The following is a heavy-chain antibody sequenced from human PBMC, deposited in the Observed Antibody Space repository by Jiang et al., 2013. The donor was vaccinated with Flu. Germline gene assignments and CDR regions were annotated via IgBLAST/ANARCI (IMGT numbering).Heavy chain of an antibody. D-gene: IGHD1-26*01. CDR3: ARDLYSGDFDY. J-gene: IGHJ4*02. V-gene: IGHV4-31*03. CDR2: SLHGST. CDR1: VAPSAVWLL. Sequence: PGLVKPSQTLSLTCTVSVAPSAVWLLLELDPPAPGRAWSGLGTSLHGSTYYNPSLKSRVTISVDTSKNQFSLKLSSVTAADTAVYYCARDLYSGDFDYWGQGTLVTVSS.